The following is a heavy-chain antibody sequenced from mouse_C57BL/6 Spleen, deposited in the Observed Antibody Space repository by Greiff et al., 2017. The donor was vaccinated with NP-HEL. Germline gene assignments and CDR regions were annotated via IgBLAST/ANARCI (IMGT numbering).Heavy chain of an antibody. CDR1: GFSLTSYA. CDR2: IWTGGGT. J-gene: IGHJ2*01. D-gene: IGHD1-1*01. Sequence: VQRVESGPGLVAPSQSLSITCTVSGFSLTSYAISWVRQPPGKGLEWLGVIWTGGGTNYNSALNSRLSISKDNSNNQVFLKMNSLQTDDTARYYCAHYCYGSSWGYWGQGTTLTVSS. CDR3: AHYCYGSSWGY. V-gene: IGHV2-9-1*01.